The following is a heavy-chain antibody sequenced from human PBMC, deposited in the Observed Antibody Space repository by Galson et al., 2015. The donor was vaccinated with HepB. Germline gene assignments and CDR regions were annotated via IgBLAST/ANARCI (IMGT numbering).Heavy chain of an antibody. V-gene: IGHV3-15*01. CDR2: IKSKTDGETT. CDR3: TTDVYYSTYWSWLDP. D-gene: IGHD2-8*02. J-gene: IGHJ5*02. Sequence: SLRLSCAASGFPFNNAWMTWVRQAPGMGLEWVGRIKSKTDGETTDYAAPVKGRFTISRDDSKNRLHLQMNSLKPEDTAVYYCTTDVYYSTYWSWLDPWGQGTLVTVSS. CDR1: GFPFNNAW.